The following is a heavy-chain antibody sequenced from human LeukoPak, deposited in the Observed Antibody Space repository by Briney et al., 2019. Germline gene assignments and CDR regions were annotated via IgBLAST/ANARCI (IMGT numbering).Heavy chain of an antibody. J-gene: IGHJ6*03. CDR3: ARASYYYYYMDV. CDR1: GGSFSGYY. CDR2: INHSGST. Sequence: PSETLSLTCAVYGGSFSGYYWSWIRQPPGKGLEWIGEINHSGSTNYNPSLKSRVTISVDTSKNQFSLKLSSVTAADTAVYYCARASYYYYYMDVWAKGPTVTVSS. V-gene: IGHV4-34*01.